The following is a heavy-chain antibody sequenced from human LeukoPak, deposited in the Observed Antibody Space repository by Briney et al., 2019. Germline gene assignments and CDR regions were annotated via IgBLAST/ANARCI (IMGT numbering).Heavy chain of an antibody. CDR3: AKGWKVDYGGNIPFDY. CDR1: GFTFSSYA. V-gene: IGHV3-23*01. Sequence: GGSLRLSCAASGFTFSSYAISWVRQAPGKGLEWVSVISGSGGSTYYADCVKGRFTISRDNSKNTLYLQMNSLRAEDTAVYYCAKGWKVDYGGNIPFDYWGQGTLVTVSS. CDR2: ISGSGGST. D-gene: IGHD4-23*01. J-gene: IGHJ4*02.